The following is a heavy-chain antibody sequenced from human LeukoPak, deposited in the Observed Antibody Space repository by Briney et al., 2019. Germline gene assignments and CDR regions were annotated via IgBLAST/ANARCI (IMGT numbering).Heavy chain of an antibody. CDR1: GLIFSNFA. CDR3: ARGRRNYDSSAYQGGDS. J-gene: IGHJ4*02. V-gene: IGHV3-48*04. D-gene: IGHD3-22*01. Sequence: GGSLRLSCAASGLIFSNFAMSWVRQAPGKGLEWVSYITSSSGTIYYADSVKGRFTISRDNAKNSLYLQMNSLRAEDTAVYYCARGRRNYDSSAYQGGDSWGQGTLVTVSS. CDR2: ITSSSGTI.